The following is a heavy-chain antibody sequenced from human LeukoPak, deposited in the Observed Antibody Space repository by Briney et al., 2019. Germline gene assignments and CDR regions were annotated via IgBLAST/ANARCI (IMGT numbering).Heavy chain of an antibody. D-gene: IGHD6-19*01. Sequence: LGGSLRLPCAASGFTFSSYAMSWVRPAPGKGLEWVSAISGSGGSTYYADSVKGRFTISRDNSKNTLYLQMNSLSAEDTAVYYCAKASTLAGPTWFDYWGQGTLVTFSS. CDR3: AKASTLAGPTWFDY. V-gene: IGHV3-23*01. CDR1: GFTFSSYA. J-gene: IGHJ4*02. CDR2: ISGSGGST.